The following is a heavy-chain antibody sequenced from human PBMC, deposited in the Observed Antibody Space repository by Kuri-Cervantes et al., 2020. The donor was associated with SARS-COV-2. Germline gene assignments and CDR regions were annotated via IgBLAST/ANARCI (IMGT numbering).Heavy chain of an antibody. Sequence: LSLTCAASGFTFSSYSMNWVRQAPGKGLEWVSSISSSSSYIYYADSVKGRFTISRDNAKNSLFLQMDSLRAEDTAVYYCARASFDFWSGYYTGYYFDFWGQGALVTVSS. CDR2: ISSSSSYI. J-gene: IGHJ4*02. CDR3: ARASFDFWSGYYTGYYFDF. CDR1: GFTFSSYS. V-gene: IGHV3-21*01. D-gene: IGHD3-3*01.